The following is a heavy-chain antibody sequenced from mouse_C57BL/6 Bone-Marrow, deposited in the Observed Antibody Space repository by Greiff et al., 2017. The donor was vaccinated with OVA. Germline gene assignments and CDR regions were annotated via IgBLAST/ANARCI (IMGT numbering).Heavy chain of an antibody. V-gene: IGHV14-4*01. CDR1: GFNIKDDY. Sequence: EVQLQQSGAELVRPGASVKLSCTASGFNIKDDYMHWVKQRPEQGLEWIGWIEPENGDTEYASKFQGKATITADTSSNTAYLQLSSLTSEDTAVYYCSTVVATGNAMDYWGQGTSVTVSS. CDR3: STVVATGNAMDY. CDR2: IEPENGDT. J-gene: IGHJ4*01. D-gene: IGHD1-1*01.